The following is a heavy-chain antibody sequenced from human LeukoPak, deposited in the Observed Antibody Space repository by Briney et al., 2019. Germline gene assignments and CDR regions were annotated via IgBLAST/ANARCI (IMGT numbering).Heavy chain of an antibody. Sequence: GGSLRLSCAASGFTFSSYWMSWVRQAPGKGLEWVANIKQDGSEKYYVDSVKGRFTISRDNAKNSLYLQMNSLRAEDTAVYYCARDDCSSISCYHNWFDPWGEGTLVTVSS. J-gene: IGHJ5*02. V-gene: IGHV3-7*01. CDR3: ARDDCSSISCYHNWFDP. CDR2: IKQDGSEK. CDR1: GFTFSSYW. D-gene: IGHD2-2*01.